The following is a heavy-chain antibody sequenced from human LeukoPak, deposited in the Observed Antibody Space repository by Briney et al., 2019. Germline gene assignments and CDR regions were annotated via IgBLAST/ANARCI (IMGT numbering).Heavy chain of an antibody. J-gene: IGHJ4*02. CDR1: GGSISSSSYY. CDR3: ARQRSGSYDY. D-gene: IGHD1-26*01. CDR2: IYYSGST. V-gene: IGHV4-39*01. Sequence: KPSETLSLTCTVSGGSISSSSYYWGWIRQPPGKGLEWIGSIYYSGSTHYNPSLKSRVTISVDTSKNQFSLKLSSVTAADTAVYYCARQRSGSYDYWGQGTLVTVSS.